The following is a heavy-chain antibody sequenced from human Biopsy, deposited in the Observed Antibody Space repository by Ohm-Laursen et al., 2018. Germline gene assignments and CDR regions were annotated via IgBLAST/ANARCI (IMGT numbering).Heavy chain of an antibody. Sequence: PLTLSLTRTVSGDSVSNYYSRWISQPPGKGLEWIGHISYSLLTNFNPSLQSRVSISVETFTNQVYLTLSSVTVADPAEYYCARDSGILNYGNFEYYHYYGMDVWGQGTKVTVSS. V-gene: IGHV4-59*02. D-gene: IGHD4-11*01. CDR1: GDSVSNYY. CDR2: ISYSLLT. CDR3: ARDSGILNYGNFEYYHYYGMDV. J-gene: IGHJ6*02.